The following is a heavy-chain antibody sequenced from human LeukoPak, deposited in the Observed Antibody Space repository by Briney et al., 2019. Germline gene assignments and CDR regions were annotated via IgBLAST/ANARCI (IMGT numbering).Heavy chain of an antibody. CDR3: AKDSRYSSGHYYFDY. Sequence: GETPRLSCAASGFTFSSYGMSWVRQAPGKGLEWVSAISGSGGSTYYADSVKGRFTISRDNSKNTLYLQMNSLRAEDTAVYYCAKDSRYSSGHYYFDYWGQGNLVTVSS. J-gene: IGHJ4*02. V-gene: IGHV3-23*01. CDR2: ISGSGGST. D-gene: IGHD6-19*01. CDR1: GFTFSSYG.